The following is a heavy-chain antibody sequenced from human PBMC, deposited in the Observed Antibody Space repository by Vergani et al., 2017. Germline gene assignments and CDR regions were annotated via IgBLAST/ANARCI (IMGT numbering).Heavy chain of an antibody. Sequence: QLQLVQSGAEVKKPGASVKVSCKASGYTFTGYYMHWVRQAPGQGLEWMGWINPNSGGTNYAQKFQGRVTMTRDTSISTAYMELSRLRSDDTAVYYCARVPTYCSSTSCYSGAFDIWGQGTMVTGSS. CDR1: GYTFTGYY. V-gene: IGHV1-2*02. D-gene: IGHD2-2*01. J-gene: IGHJ3*02. CDR3: ARVPTYCSSTSCYSGAFDI. CDR2: INPNSGGT.